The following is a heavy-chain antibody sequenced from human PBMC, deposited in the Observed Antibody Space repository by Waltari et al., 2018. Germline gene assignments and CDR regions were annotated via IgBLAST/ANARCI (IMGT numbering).Heavy chain of an antibody. D-gene: IGHD3-3*01. CDR2: VIPTFGTA. CDR1: GATFSSYA. V-gene: IGHV1-69*01. CDR3: ARDPWSGYYTHEWYYGMDV. Sequence: QVQLVQSGAEVKKPGSSVKVPCKASGATFSSYAISWVRQAPGTGLEWMGGVIPTFGTANYAQKFQGRVTITADESTSTAYMELSSLRSEDTAVYYCARDPWSGYYTHEWYYGMDVWGQGTTVTVSS. J-gene: IGHJ6*02.